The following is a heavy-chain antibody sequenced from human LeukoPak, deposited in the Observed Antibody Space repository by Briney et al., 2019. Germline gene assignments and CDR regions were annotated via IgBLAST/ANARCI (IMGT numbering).Heavy chain of an antibody. CDR2: IYANGGT. D-gene: IGHD5-18*01. V-gene: IGHV4-4*07. J-gene: IGHJ1*01. Sequence: SETLSLTCTVSGGSISGYYWDWIRQSAGKGLEWIGRIYANGGTNYNPSLRSRVSMSVDTSKNQFSLKLTSVTAADTAIYYCARDFTRNSYAVAEFFHPWGQGTLVSVSS. CDR3: ARDFTRNSYAVAEFFHP. CDR1: GGSISGYY.